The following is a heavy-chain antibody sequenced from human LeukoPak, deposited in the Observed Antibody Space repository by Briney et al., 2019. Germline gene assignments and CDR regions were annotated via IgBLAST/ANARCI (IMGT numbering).Heavy chain of an antibody. J-gene: IGHJ4*02. V-gene: IGHV1-3*01. Sequence: GASVKVSCKASGYTFTSYAMHWVHQAPGQRLEWMGWINAGNGNTKYSQKFQGRVTITRDTSASTAYMELSSLRSEDTAVYYCARVNGIAAAAAGYWGQGTLVTVSS. CDR1: GYTFTSYA. CDR2: INAGNGNT. CDR3: ARVNGIAAAAAGY. D-gene: IGHD6-13*01.